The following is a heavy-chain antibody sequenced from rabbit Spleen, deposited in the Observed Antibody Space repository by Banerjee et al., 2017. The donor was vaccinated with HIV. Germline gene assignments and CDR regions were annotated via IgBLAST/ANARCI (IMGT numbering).Heavy chain of an antibody. V-gene: IGHV1S45*01. CDR3: AREGYGYGYGSVSSL. J-gene: IGHJ4*01. CDR2: IRIGSSGST. Sequence: QEQLEESGGGLVKPEGSLTLTCKASGFDLSSYYYMCWVRQAPGKGLEWIGCIRIGSSGSTWYASWAKGRFTISKTSSTTVTLQMTSLTAADTATYFCAREGYGYGYGSVSSLWGPGTLVTVS. CDR1: GFDLSSYYY. D-gene: IGHD6-1*01.